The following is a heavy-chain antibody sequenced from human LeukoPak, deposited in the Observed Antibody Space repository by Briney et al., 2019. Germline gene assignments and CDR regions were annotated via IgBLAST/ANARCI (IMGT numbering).Heavy chain of an antibody. CDR1: GYTFTGNY. V-gene: IGHV1-2*02. Sequence: ASVKVSCKASGYTFTGNYMHWVRQAPGQGLEWMGWIDPNRDGTDYAQKFQGRVTMTRDTSISTAYMELSRLKSDDTAIYYCARSANGGGDYWGQGTLVTVSS. J-gene: IGHJ4*02. CDR3: ARSANGGGDY. CDR2: IDPNRDGT. D-gene: IGHD2-8*01.